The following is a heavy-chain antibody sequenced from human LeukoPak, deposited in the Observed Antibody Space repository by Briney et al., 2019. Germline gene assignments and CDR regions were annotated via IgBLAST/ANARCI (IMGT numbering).Heavy chain of an antibody. CDR3: AKGSGSYCPFDY. D-gene: IGHD1-26*01. CDR2: ISGSGGST. Sequence: GGSLRLSCAASGFTFNNYAMAWVRQGPGKGLEWVSAISGSGGSTYYADSVKGRFTISRDNSKNTLYLQMNSLRAEDTAVYYCAKGSGSYCPFDYWGQGTLVTVSS. CDR1: GFTFNNYA. J-gene: IGHJ4*02. V-gene: IGHV3-23*01.